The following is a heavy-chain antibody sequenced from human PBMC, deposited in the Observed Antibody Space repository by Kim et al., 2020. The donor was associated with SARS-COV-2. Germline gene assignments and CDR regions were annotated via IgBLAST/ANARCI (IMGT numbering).Heavy chain of an antibody. V-gene: IGHV1-18*01. CDR3: ARRFTYSLSYYYYGMDV. CDR2: ISAYNGNT. D-gene: IGHD2-21*01. Sequence: ASVKVSCKASGYTFTSYGISWVRQAPGQGLEWMGWISAYNGNTNYAQKLQGRVTMTTDTSTSTAYMELRSLRSDDTAVYYCARRFTYSLSYYYYGMDVWGQGTTVTVSS. CDR1: GYTFTSYG. J-gene: IGHJ6*02.